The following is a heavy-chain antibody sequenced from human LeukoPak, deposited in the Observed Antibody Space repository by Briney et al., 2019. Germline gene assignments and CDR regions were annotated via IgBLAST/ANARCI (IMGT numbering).Heavy chain of an antibody. CDR1: GFTFSSYW. Sequence: GGSLRLSCAASGFTFSSYWMHWVRQAPGKGLMWVSRINSDGSGTSYADSVKGRFTISRDNAKNTLYLQMTSLRAEDTAVYYCASDYYDSSGYFNYWGQGTLVTVSS. D-gene: IGHD3-22*01. V-gene: IGHV3-74*01. CDR3: ASDYYDSSGYFNY. CDR2: INSDGSGT. J-gene: IGHJ4*02.